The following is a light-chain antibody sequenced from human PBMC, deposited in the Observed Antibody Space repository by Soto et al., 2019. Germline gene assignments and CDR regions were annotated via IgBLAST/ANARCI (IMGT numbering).Light chain of an antibody. J-gene: IGKJ5*01. CDR2: GAS. V-gene: IGKV3-11*01. CDR3: QQRSNWPPIT. CDR1: QSVSSN. Sequence: LVWPQSPATLSVSPGERATLSCRSSQSVSSNLAWYQQKPGQAPRLLIYGASTRATGIPARFSGSGSGTDFTLTISRLEPEDFAVYYCQQRSNWPPITFGQGTRLEIK.